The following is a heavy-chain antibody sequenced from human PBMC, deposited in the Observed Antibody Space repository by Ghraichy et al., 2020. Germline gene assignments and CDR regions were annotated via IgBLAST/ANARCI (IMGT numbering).Heavy chain of an antibody. CDR3: AKDPESEYYFDY. CDR2: ISYDGSNK. Sequence: GGSLRLSCAASGFTFSNYGMHWVRQAPGKGLEWVAVISYDGSNKYYADSVKGRLTISRDNSRNTLYLQMNSLRAEDTAVYYCAKDPESEYYFDYWGQGTLVTVSS. V-gene: IGHV3-30*18. CDR1: GFTFSNYG. J-gene: IGHJ4*02.